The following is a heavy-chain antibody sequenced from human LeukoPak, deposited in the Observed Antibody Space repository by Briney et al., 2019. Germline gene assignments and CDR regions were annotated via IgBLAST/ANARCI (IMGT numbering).Heavy chain of an antibody. CDR3: ATQEGYDSGWYYFDY. V-gene: IGHV3-23*01. J-gene: IGHJ4*02. Sequence: PGGSLRLSCAASGFTFSSYAMSWVRQAPGKGLEWVSAISGSGGNTYYADSVKGRFTISRDNSKNTLYLQMDSLRAEDTAVYYCATQEGYDSGWYYFDYWGQGALVTVSS. CDR2: ISGSGGNT. D-gene: IGHD6-19*01. CDR1: GFTFSSYA.